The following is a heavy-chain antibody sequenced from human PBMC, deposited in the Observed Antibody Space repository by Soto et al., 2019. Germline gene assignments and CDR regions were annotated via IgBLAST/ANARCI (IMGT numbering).Heavy chain of an antibody. CDR1: GGSISSSSYY. Sequence: SETLSLTCTVSGGSISSSSYYWGWIRQPPGKGLEWIGSIYYSGSTYYNPSLKSQVTISVSTSKNQFSLKLSSVTAADTAVYYCARHEAPEYGSGDDAFDIWGQGTMVTVSS. V-gene: IGHV4-39*01. J-gene: IGHJ3*02. D-gene: IGHD3-10*01. CDR3: ARHEAPEYGSGDDAFDI. CDR2: IYYSGST.